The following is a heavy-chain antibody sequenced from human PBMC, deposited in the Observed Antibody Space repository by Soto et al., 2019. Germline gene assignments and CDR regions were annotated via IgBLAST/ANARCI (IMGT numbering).Heavy chain of an antibody. CDR1: GGSISSGGTGSY. V-gene: IGHV4-31*03. CDR3: ASGQEASKVRY. J-gene: IGHJ4*02. Sequence: QVQLQESGPGLVKPSQTLSLTCTVSGGSISSGGTGSYWTWIRQLPGKGLEWIGYIYYTGNTYYNPSLKSRPTISIDTSENQFSLKLTSVTAADTALYFCASGQEASKVRYWGQGTLVTVSS. CDR2: IYYTGNT.